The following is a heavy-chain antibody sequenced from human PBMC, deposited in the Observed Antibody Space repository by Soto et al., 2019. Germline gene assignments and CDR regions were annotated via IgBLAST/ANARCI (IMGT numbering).Heavy chain of an antibody. CDR1: GGTFSSYT. D-gene: IGHD1-1*01. CDR3: ARERGEIGTIWEY. J-gene: IGHJ4*02. CDR2: IIPILGIA. Sequence: ASVKVSCKASGGTFSSYTISWVRQAPGQGLEWMGRIIPILGIANYAQKFQGRVTITADKSTSTAYMELSSLRSEDTAVYYCARERGEIGTIWEYWRQGTLVTVSS. V-gene: IGHV1-69*04.